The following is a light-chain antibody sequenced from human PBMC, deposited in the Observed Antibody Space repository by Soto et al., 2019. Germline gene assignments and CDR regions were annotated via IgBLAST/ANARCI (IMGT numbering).Light chain of an antibody. Sequence: EIVLTQSPATLSLSPGERATLSCRASQSVSSYLAWYQQKPGQAPRLLIYDASNRATGIPARFSGSGSGTDLTLTIRSLEPEDFAVYYCQQRSNWPPLTFGGGTKVEIK. CDR3: QQRSNWPPLT. CDR2: DAS. V-gene: IGKV3-11*01. J-gene: IGKJ4*01. CDR1: QSVSSY.